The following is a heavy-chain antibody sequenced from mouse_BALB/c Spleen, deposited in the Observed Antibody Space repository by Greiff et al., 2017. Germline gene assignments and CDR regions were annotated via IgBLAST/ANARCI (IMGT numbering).Heavy chain of an antibody. V-gene: IGHV1S41*01. CDR1: GYTFTSYW. Sequence: DLVKPGASVKLSCKASGYTFTSYWINWIKQRPGQGLEWIGRIAPGSGSTYYNEMFKGKATLTVDTSSSTAYIQLSSLSSEDSAVYFCARDYYGSSRYAMDYWGQGTSVTVSS. J-gene: IGHJ4*01. CDR3: ARDYYGSSRYAMDY. D-gene: IGHD1-1*01. CDR2: IAPGSGST.